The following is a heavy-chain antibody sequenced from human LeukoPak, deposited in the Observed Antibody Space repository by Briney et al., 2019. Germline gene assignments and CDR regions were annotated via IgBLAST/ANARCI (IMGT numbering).Heavy chain of an antibody. CDR1: GGSISSSSYY. D-gene: IGHD6-13*01. V-gene: IGHV3-21*01. Sequence: ETLSLTCTVSGGSISSSSYYWGWVRQAPGKGLEWISSISSAGTYIYYADSVKGRFTISRDNAIDSLYLQMNSLRAEDTAVYYCARDRVSSSWYVGTNWFDPWGQGTLVTVSS. CDR2: ISSAGTYI. J-gene: IGHJ5*02. CDR3: ARDRVSSSWYVGTNWFDP.